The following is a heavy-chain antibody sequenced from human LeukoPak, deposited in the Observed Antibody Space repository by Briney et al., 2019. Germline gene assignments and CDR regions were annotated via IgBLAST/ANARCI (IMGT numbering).Heavy chain of an antibody. J-gene: IGHJ4*02. V-gene: IGHV3-53*01. CDR1: GFTVSINY. Sequence: PGGSLRLSCAASGFTVSINYMSWVRQAPGNGLEWVSVIYSGGSTYYADSVKGRFTISRDNSKNTLYLQMNSLRAEDTAVYYCARATPKHYSYGIFDYWGQGTLVTVSS. D-gene: IGHD5-18*01. CDR2: IYSGGST. CDR3: ARATPKHYSYGIFDY.